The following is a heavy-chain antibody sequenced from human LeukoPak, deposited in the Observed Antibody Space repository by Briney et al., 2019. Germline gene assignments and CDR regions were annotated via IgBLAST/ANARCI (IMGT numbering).Heavy chain of an antibody. Sequence: SETLSLTCAVYGGSFSAYYWSWIRQPPGKGLDGIGEVNHIGRVHCNPSLKRRVTISLDTSKDQFSLKLSSVTAADTAVYYCARQSGSSTWSFDYWDQGTLVTVSS. CDR3: ARQSGSSTWSFDY. D-gene: IGHD6-13*01. V-gene: IGHV4-34*01. CDR1: GGSFSAYY. J-gene: IGHJ4*02. CDR2: VNHIGRV.